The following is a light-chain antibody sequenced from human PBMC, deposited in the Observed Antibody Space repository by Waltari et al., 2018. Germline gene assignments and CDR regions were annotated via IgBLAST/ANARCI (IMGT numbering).Light chain of an antibody. V-gene: IGLV1-47*01. J-gene: IGLJ3*02. CDR2: WGD. Sequence: QSVVTQPPSASATPGQRVTMSCSGGRSNIPKNNVVWYQQLPGTAPRLLLYWGDKRPSGVPDRFSGSKSGTSASLAVSGLRSEDEGDYYCAVWDDKLSAWVFGAGTKLTVL. CDR3: AVWDDKLSAWV. CDR1: RSNIPKNN.